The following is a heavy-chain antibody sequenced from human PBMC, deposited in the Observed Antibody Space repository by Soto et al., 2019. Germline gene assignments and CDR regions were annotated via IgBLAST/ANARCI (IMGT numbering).Heavy chain of an antibody. Sequence: EVRLVESGGGVGRPGGSLRISCAASGFTFEANGLSWVRQAPGKGLEWVAGINWNGGSTVYAASVKGRFTISRDNAKNSLFLEVNSLRGEDTALYFCARVPLLADYFDSWGQGTLVTVSS. V-gene: IGHV3-20*04. J-gene: IGHJ4*02. CDR3: ARVPLLADYFDS. CDR2: INWNGGST. CDR1: GFTFEANG.